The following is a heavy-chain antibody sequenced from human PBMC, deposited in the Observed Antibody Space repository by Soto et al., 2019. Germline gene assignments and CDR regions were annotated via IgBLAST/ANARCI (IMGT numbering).Heavy chain of an antibody. Sequence: DVQLVESGGGLVQPGRSLRLSCAASGFTFDDYAMHWVRQAPGKGLEWVSGISWNSGSIGYADSVKGRFTISRDNAKNSLYLQMNSLRAEDTALYYCAKDLIHYYGSGSYSEGAFDIWGQGTMVTVSS. CDR1: GFTFDDYA. J-gene: IGHJ3*02. D-gene: IGHD3-10*01. V-gene: IGHV3-9*01. CDR3: AKDLIHYYGSGSYSEGAFDI. CDR2: ISWNSGSI.